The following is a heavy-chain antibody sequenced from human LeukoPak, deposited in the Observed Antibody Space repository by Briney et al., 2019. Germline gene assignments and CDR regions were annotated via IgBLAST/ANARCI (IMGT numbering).Heavy chain of an antibody. J-gene: IGHJ5*02. CDR3: ARDTYCSGGSCPASEFDP. V-gene: IGHV3-30-3*01. CDR1: GFTFSSYA. Sequence: PGRSLRLSCAASGFTFSSYAMHWVRQAPGKGLEWVAVISYDGSNKYYADSVKRRFTISRDNSKNTLYLQMNSLRAEDTAVYYCARDTYCSGGSCPASEFDPWGQGTLVTVSS. CDR2: ISYDGSNK. D-gene: IGHD2-15*01.